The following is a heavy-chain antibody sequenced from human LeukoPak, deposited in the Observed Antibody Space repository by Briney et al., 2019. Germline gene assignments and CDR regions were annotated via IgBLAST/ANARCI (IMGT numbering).Heavy chain of an antibody. CDR1: GGTFSSYA. Sequence: SVKVSCKASGGTFSSYAISWVRQAPGQGLEWMGGIIPIFGTANYAQKFQGRVTMTRDTSTSTVYMELSSLRSEDTAVYYCASVSRGSGSNADGWYFDYWGQGTLVTVSS. V-gene: IGHV1-69*05. CDR3: ASVSRGSGSNADGWYFDY. J-gene: IGHJ4*02. CDR2: IIPIFGTA. D-gene: IGHD3-10*01.